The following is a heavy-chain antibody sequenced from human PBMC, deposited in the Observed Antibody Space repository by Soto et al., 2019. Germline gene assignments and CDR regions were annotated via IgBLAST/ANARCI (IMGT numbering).Heavy chain of an antibody. V-gene: IGHV4-39*01. CDR2: IYYSGST. CDR1: GGSISSSSYY. CDR3: ARTGSEGIAVAGPYNWFDP. D-gene: IGHD6-19*01. J-gene: IGHJ5*02. Sequence: SETLSLTCTVSGGSISSSSYYWGWIRQPPGKGLEWIGSIYYSGSTYYNPSLKSRVTISVDTSKNQFSLKLSSVTAADTAVYYCARTGSEGIAVAGPYNWFDPWGQGTLVTVSS.